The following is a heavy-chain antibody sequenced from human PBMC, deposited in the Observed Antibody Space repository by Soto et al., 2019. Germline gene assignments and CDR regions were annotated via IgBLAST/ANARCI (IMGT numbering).Heavy chain of an antibody. V-gene: IGHV3-11*01. Sequence: SGGSLRLSCAASGFTFSDYYMSWIRQAPGKGLEWVSYISSSGSTIYYADSVKGRFTISRDNAKNSLYLQMNSLRAEDTAVYYCARVLLWFGELPYNWFDPWGQGTLVTVSS. CDR1: GFTFSDYY. CDR3: ARVLLWFGELPYNWFDP. CDR2: ISSSGSTI. D-gene: IGHD3-10*01. J-gene: IGHJ5*02.